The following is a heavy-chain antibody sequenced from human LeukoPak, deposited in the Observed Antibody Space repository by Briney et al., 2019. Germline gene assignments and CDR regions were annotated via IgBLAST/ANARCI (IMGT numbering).Heavy chain of an antibody. J-gene: IGHJ4*02. V-gene: IGHV3-23*01. CDR3: AKDLYGDFYFDY. CDR1: GFTFNRNA. D-gene: IGHD4-17*01. CDR2: ISGSGGST. Sequence: GGSLRFSSAASGFTFNRNAISWVRQAPGKGLEWVSAISGSGGSTYYAYSVKGRFTISRDISKNTLYLQRNSLRAEDTAVYYCAKDLYGDFYFDYWGQGPLVTVSS.